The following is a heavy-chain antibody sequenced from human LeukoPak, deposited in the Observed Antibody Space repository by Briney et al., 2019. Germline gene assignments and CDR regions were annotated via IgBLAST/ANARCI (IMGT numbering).Heavy chain of an antibody. D-gene: IGHD3-10*01. CDR3: ARGYYYGSGSYNSGFDY. CDR1: GGSISSYY. CDR2: IYYSGST. V-gene: IGHV4-59*01. Sequence: SETLSLTCTVSGGSISSYYWSWIRQPPGKGLEWIGYIYYSGSTNYNPSLKSRVTISVDTSKNQFSLKLSSVTAADTAVYYCARGYYYGSGSYNSGFDYWGQGTLVTVSS. J-gene: IGHJ4*02.